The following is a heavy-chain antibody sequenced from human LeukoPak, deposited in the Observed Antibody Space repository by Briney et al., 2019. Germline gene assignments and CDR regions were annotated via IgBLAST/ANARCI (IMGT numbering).Heavy chain of an antibody. CDR2: INPNSGGT. D-gene: IGHD3-3*01. CDR1: GYTFTGYY. Sequence: ASVKVSCKASGYTFTGYYMHWVRQAPGQGLEWMGWINPNSGGTNYAQKFQGRVTMTRDTSISTAYMELSRLRSDDTAVYYCAREESGITSFGVVLIGFDPWGQRTVVTVSS. CDR3: AREESGITSFGVVLIGFDP. J-gene: IGHJ5*02. V-gene: IGHV1-2*02.